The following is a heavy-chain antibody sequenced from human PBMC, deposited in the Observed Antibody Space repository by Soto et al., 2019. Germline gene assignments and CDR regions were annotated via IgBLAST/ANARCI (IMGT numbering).Heavy chain of an antibody. J-gene: IGHJ4*02. Sequence: QVQLVESGGGVAQPGTSLTLSCGASGFTFSAYGMYWVRQAPGKGLEWVAVVCSDGYRKLYAGSVRGRFTISRDNSKNTLHLQMNSLSSYETAVYYCAKVSVGNMDPNLGLAGAYWGQGARVTVSS. D-gene: IGHD1-26*01. V-gene: IGHV3-30*18. CDR3: AKVSVGNMDPNLGLAGAY. CDR1: GFTFSAYG. CDR2: VCSDGYRK.